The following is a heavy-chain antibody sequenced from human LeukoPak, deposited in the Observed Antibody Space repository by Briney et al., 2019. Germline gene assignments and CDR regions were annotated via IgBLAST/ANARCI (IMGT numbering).Heavy chain of an antibody. CDR1: GGSISSYY. J-gene: IGHJ6*03. CDR2: IYYSGST. Sequence: SETLSLTCTVSGGSISSYYWSWIRQPPGKGLEWIGYIYYSGSTNYDPSLKSRVTISVDTSKNQFSLKLSSVTAADTAVYYCARGGDYYYYYMDVWGKGTTVTVSS. D-gene: IGHD3-10*01. V-gene: IGHV4-59*01. CDR3: ARGGDYYYYYMDV.